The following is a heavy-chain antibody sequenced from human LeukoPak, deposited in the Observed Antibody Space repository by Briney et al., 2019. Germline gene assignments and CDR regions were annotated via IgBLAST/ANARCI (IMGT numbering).Heavy chain of an antibody. V-gene: IGHV3-7*01. CDR1: GFSFSRYW. CDR2: INQDGSEK. CDR3: ARDPVDAP. Sequence: SGGSLRLSCADSGFSFSRYWMTWVRQAPGKGLEWVANINQDGSEKDYVDSVKGRFTISRDNAKNSLYLQMNSLRAEDTAVYYCARDPVDAPWGQGTLVTVSS. D-gene: IGHD5-12*01. J-gene: IGHJ5*02.